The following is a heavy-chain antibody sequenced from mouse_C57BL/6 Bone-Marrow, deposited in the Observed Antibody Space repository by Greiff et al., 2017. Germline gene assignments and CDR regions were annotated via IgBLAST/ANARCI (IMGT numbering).Heavy chain of an antibody. D-gene: IGHD2-4*01. CDR1: GYSITSDY. J-gene: IGHJ2*01. CDR2: ISYSGST. Sequence: EVQLQESGPGLAKPSQTLSLTCSVTGYSITSDYWNWIRKFPGNKLEYIGYISYSGSTYYNPSLNSRIATTRDTSKYQDYLQLNSVTTEDTATYCCARYIDYDGLDYWGQGTTLTVSS. CDR3: ARYIDYDGLDY. V-gene: IGHV3-8*01.